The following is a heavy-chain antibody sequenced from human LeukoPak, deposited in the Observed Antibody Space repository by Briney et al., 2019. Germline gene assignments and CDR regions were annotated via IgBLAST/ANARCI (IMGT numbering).Heavy chain of an antibody. CDR2: ISNNGATT. Sequence: PGGSLRLSCAASGFSFDDYAIHWVRQTPGKGLEWVSLISNNGATTDYADSVKGRFTISRDNSKNSLSLQMNSLRTEDTAFYYCAKDISPHGYNYPFDYWGQGTLVTVSS. V-gene: IGHV3-43*02. CDR3: AKDISPHGYNYPFDY. J-gene: IGHJ4*02. D-gene: IGHD3-22*01. CDR1: GFSFDDYA.